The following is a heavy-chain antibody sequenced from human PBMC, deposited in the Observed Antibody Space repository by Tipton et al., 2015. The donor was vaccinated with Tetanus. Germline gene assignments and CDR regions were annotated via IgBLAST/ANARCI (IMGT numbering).Heavy chain of an antibody. D-gene: IGHD6-13*01. CDR2: VYYSGST. J-gene: IGHJ6*02. V-gene: IGHV4-39*02. Sequence: TLSLTCTVSSASISSSDFPWGWIRQPPGRGLEWIGSVYYSGSTYYNPSLKSRVAISVDTSKNPFSLKLSSVTAADTAVYYCARLSIASTGTYGLTYYYGFDVWGPGTTVTVSS. CDR1: SASISSSDFP. CDR3: ARLSIASTGTYGLTYYYGFDV.